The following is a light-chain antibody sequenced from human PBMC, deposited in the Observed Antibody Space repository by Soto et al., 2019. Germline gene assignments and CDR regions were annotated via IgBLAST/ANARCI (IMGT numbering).Light chain of an antibody. CDR2: GAV. V-gene: IGKV3D-15*01. CDR3: QQYNSWLSWT. CDR1: QSISSK. J-gene: IGKJ1*01. Sequence: EVVMTQSPDVLAVSPGETATLSCRASQSISSKLAWYQQKPGRAPRLLIYGAVTRATGIPARFSGSGSSTDFTLTISSLQSEDCAVYYCQQYNSWLSWTFGQGTKVEIK.